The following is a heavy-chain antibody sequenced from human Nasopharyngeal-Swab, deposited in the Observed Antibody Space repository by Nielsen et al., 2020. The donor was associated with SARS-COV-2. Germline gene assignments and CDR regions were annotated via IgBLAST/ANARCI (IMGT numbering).Heavy chain of an antibody. CDR2: ISYDGSNK. CDR1: GFTFSSYD. CDR3: TRDWGY. D-gene: IGHD3-16*01. V-gene: IGHV3-30*03. Sequence: GESLKISCAASGFTFSSYDMHWVRQAPGKGLEWVAVISYDGSNKYDGSNAYCADSVKGRFTISRDNSKDTLYLQMNSLRAEDTAVYYCTRDWGYWGQGTLVTVSS. J-gene: IGHJ4*02.